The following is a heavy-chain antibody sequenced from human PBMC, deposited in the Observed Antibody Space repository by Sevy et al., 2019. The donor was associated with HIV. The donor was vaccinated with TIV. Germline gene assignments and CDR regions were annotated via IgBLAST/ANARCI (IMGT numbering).Heavy chain of an antibody. CDR1: GFAFTNYYA. CDR2: TSYDGSDK. J-gene: IGHJ6*02. V-gene: IGHV3-30-3*01. D-gene: IGHD4-17*01. Sequence: GGSLRLSCTASGFAFTNYYAMHWVRQAPGKGLEWVALTSYDGSDKFCADSVKGRFTITRDNFKNTLYLQMNGLTTEDTAVYYCARPRANYVDHYFFYAMDVWGQGTTVTVSS. CDR3: ARPRANYVDHYFFYAMDV.